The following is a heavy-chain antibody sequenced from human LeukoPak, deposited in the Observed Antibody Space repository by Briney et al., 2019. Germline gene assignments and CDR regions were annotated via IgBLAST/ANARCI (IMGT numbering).Heavy chain of an antibody. CDR1: GFTFGYYP. J-gene: IGHJ6*03. V-gene: IGHV3-49*02. CDR3: ARGIAGRPPFYYYYMDV. CDR2: IRSKAYGGTT. D-gene: IGHD6-6*01. Sequence: GGSLRLSCTTSGFTFGYYPMGWVRQPPGKGLEWVGFIRSKAYGGTTESAGSVKGRFTISRDDSKATAYLQMNSLKTEDTAVYYCARGIAGRPPFYYYYMDVWGKGTTVTVSS.